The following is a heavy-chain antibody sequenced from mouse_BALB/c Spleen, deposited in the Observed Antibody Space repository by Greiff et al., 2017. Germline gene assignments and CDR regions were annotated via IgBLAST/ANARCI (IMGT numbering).Heavy chain of an antibody. CDR3: ARDAPIAY. CDR1: GYSITSDYA. CDR2: ISYSGST. V-gene: IGHV3-2*02. J-gene: IGHJ3*01. Sequence: EVQRVESGPGLVKPSQSLSLTCTVTGYSITSDYAWNWIRQFPGNKLEWMGYISYSGSTSYNPSLKSRISITRDTSKNQFFLQLNSVTTEDTATYYCARDAPIAYWGQGTLVTVSA.